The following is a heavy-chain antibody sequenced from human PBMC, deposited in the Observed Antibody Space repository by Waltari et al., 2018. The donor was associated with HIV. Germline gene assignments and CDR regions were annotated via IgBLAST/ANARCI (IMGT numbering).Heavy chain of an antibody. D-gene: IGHD3-3*01. CDR2: ISGSGGSR. Sequence: EVQLLESGGGLVQPGGSLRLSCAASAFPFSTYAMSWVRQAPGEGVEGVSGISGSGGSRDDADSVKGRFTISRDNSKNTLYLQMNSLRAEDTAVYYCAKGYYDSWSGSYYYAMDVWGQGTTVTVSS. CDR3: AKGYYDSWSGSYYYAMDV. CDR1: AFPFSTYA. V-gene: IGHV3-23*01. J-gene: IGHJ6*02.